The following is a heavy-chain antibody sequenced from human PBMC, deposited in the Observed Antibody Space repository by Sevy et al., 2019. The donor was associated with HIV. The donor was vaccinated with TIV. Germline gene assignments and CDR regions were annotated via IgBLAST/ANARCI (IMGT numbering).Heavy chain of an antibody. CDR3: ATTKDYYDSSGYPFDY. CDR1: GYSVIEFS. J-gene: IGHJ4*02. Sequence: ASVKVSCKVSGYSVIEFSMHWVRQAPGKGLEWMGTFDPEDDETIYAQKIQGRVTMIEDTSTDTAYMELSSLRSEDTAMYYCATTKDYYDSSGYPFDYWGQRTLVTVSS. CDR2: FDPEDDET. V-gene: IGHV1-24*01. D-gene: IGHD3-22*01.